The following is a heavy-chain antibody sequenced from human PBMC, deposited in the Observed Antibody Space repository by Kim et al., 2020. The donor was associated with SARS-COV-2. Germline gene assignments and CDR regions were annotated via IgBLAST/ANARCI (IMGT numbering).Heavy chain of an antibody. J-gene: IGHJ4*02. CDR3: ARTSLWGGYCDY. Sequence: NYTHSLKSRVTITVDTSKNQFARKLSSVTAADTAVYYCARTSLWGGYCDYWGQGTLVTVSS. D-gene: IGHD2-21*01. V-gene: IGHV4-4*09.